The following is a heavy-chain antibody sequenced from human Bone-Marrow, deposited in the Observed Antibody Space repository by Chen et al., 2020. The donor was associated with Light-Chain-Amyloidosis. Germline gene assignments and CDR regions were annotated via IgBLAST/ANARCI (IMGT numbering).Heavy chain of an antibody. CDR1: GFTFSDYS. Sequence: EVRVMESGGGLVKPGESLRLSCATSGFTFSDYSMNWARQAPGKGLEWVSSISSTSSYIYYADSVKGRFTISRDNAKNSLYLQINSLRAEDTAVYYCARRGSTGTAVDYWGQGTLVTVSS. J-gene: IGHJ4*02. CDR3: ARRGSTGTAVDY. D-gene: IGHD4-4*01. CDR2: ISSTSSYI. V-gene: IGHV3-21*01.